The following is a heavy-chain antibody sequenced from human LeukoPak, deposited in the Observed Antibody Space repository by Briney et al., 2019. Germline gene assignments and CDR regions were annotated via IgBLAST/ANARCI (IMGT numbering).Heavy chain of an antibody. J-gene: IGHJ5*02. CDR1: GASISSSRYY. CDR2: TFYTGSA. Sequence: PSETLSLTCSVSGASISSSRYYWGWIRQPPGKGLEWMGNTFYTGSAYYNPSLKSRFTVSCDTSRNQFYLKLSSVTAADTAVYYCHVVDFWNSPNYYADASWGQGTLVNVSS. D-gene: IGHD3-3*01. V-gene: IGHV4-39*01. CDR3: HVVDFWNSPNYYADAS.